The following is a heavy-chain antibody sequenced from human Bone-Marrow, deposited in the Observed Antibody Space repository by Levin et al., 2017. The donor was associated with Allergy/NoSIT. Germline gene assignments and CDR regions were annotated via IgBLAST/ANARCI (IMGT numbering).Heavy chain of an antibody. CDR1: GFTFSSYA. V-gene: IGHV3-23*01. CDR2: VSPTGGGT. Sequence: GGSLRLSCAVSGFTFSSYAMSWVRQAPGKGLEWVSTVSPTGGGTYYADSVKGRFTISRDNSKNTLSLQMDSLRAEDTAVYYCAKRAADRTYYFDYWGQGTLLTVSS. CDR3: AKRAADRTYYFDY. J-gene: IGHJ4*02. D-gene: IGHD6-13*01.